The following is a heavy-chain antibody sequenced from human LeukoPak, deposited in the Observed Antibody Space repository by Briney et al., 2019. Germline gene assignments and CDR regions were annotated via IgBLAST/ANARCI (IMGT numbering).Heavy chain of an antibody. V-gene: IGHV3-66*01. Sequence: GGSLRLSCAASEFSVGSNYMTWVRQAPGKGLEWVSLIYSGGSTYYADSVKGRFTISRDNSKNTLYLQMNSLRAEDTAVYYCAKDQDYDILTGPDYWGQGTLVTVSS. J-gene: IGHJ4*02. CDR2: IYSGGST. CDR3: AKDQDYDILTGPDY. D-gene: IGHD3-9*01. CDR1: EFSVGSNY.